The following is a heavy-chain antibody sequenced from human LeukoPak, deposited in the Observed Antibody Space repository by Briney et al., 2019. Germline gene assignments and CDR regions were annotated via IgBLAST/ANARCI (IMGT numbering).Heavy chain of an antibody. V-gene: IGHV3-30*02. CDR1: GFTFSSYE. D-gene: IGHD3-9*01. J-gene: IGHJ3*02. CDR3: AKEYDILTGYYAFDI. Sequence: PGGSLRPSCAASGFTFSSYEMNWVRQAPGKGLEWVAFIRYDGTNKYYADSVKGRFTISRDNSKNTLYLQMNSLRAEDTAVYYCAKEYDILTGYYAFDIWGQGTMVTVSS. CDR2: IRYDGTNK.